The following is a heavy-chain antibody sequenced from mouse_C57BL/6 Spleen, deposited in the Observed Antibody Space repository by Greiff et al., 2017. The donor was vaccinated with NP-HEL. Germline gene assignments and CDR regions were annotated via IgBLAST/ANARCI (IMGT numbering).Heavy chain of an antibody. CDR3: ARWGLLRGYFDV. D-gene: IGHD1-1*01. J-gene: IGHJ1*03. CDR1: GYTFTSYW. V-gene: IGHV1-59*01. CDR2: IDPSDSYT. Sequence: VQLQQPGAELVRPGTSVKLSCKASGYTFTSYWMHWVKQRPGQGLEWIGVIDPSDSYTNYNQKFKGKATLTVDTSSSTAYMQLSSLTSEDSAVYYCARWGLLRGYFDVWGTGTTVTVSS.